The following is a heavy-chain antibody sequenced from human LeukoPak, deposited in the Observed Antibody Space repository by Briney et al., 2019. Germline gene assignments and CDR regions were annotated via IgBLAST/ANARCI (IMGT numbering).Heavy chain of an antibody. CDR1: RFTFSSYG. CDR3: AKSGGGNSFIYYYYMDV. CDR2: IRYDGSNK. Sequence: GGSLRLSCAASRFTFSSYGMHWVRQAPGKGLEWVAFIRYDGSNKYYADSVKGRFTISRDNSKNTLYLQMNSLRAQDTALYYCAKSGGGNSFIYYYYMDVWGKGTTVTISS. D-gene: IGHD4-23*01. J-gene: IGHJ6*03. V-gene: IGHV3-30*02.